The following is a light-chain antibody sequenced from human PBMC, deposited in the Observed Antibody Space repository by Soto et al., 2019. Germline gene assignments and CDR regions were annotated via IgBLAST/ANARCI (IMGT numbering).Light chain of an antibody. Sequence: DIQMTQSPSTLSGSVGDRVTITCRASQTXSSWLAWYQQKPGKAPKLLIYKASSVESGVPSRLSGSGSGTEFTLTISSLQPDDYATYYCQQYNRYDTLGQATKVDIK. J-gene: IGKJ1*01. CDR2: KAS. CDR3: QQYNRYDT. V-gene: IGKV1-5*03. CDR1: QTXSSW.